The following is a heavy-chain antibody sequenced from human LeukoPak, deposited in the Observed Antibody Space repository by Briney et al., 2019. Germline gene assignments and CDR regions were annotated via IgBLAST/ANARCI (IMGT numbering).Heavy chain of an antibody. Sequence: GGCLRLSRAASGFTVSSNYMSWVRQAPGKGLEWVSVIYSGGSTYYADSVRGRFTISRDNSKNTLYLQMNSLRAEDTAVYYCATDDGYGELDYRGQGTLVTVSS. J-gene: IGHJ4*02. D-gene: IGHD4-17*01. CDR2: IYSGGST. CDR1: GFTVSSNY. V-gene: IGHV3-53*01. CDR3: ATDDGYGELDY.